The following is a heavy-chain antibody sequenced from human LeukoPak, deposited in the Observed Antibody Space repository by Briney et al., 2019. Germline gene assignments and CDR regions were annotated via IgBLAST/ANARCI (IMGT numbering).Heavy chain of an antibody. D-gene: IGHD3-10*01. CDR1: GGSFSGYY. CDR2: INHSGST. J-gene: IGHJ5*02. Sequence: SETLSLTCAVYGGSFSGYYWSWIRQPPGKGLEWIGEINHSGSTNYNPSLKSRVTISVDTSKNQFSLKLSSVTAADTAVYYCARHRTYGSGRSWFDPWGQGTLVIVSS. V-gene: IGHV4-34*01. CDR3: ARHRTYGSGRSWFDP.